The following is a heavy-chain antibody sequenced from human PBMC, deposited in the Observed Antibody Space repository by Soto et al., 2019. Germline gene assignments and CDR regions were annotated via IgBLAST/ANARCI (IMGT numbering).Heavy chain of an antibody. CDR1: GFTFSSYS. Sequence: EVQLVESGGGLVQPGGSLRLSCAASGFTFSSYSMNWVRQAPGKGLEWVSYISSSSSTIYYADSVKGRFTISRDNAKNSPHLQMNSLRDEDTAVYYCARDSPYSSSWYDLNWFDPWGQGTLVTVSS. CDR2: ISSSSSTI. V-gene: IGHV3-48*02. D-gene: IGHD6-13*01. CDR3: ARDSPYSSSWYDLNWFDP. J-gene: IGHJ5*02.